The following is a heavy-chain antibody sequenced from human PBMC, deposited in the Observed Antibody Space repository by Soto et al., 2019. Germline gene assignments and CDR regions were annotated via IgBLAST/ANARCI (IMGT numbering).Heavy chain of an antibody. Sequence: VASVKVSCKVSGYTLSELSMHWVRQGPGKGLERMGGFDPEDGNTGYAQKFQGRVTMTRNTSISTAYMELSSLRSEDTAVYYCARGERFGVVIIPVFDYWGQGTLVTVSS. CDR1: GYTLSELS. J-gene: IGHJ4*02. CDR2: FDPEDGNT. D-gene: IGHD3-3*01. V-gene: IGHV1-24*01. CDR3: ARGERFGVVIIPVFDY.